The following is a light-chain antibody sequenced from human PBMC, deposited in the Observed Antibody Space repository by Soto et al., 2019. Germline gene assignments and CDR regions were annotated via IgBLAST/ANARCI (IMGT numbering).Light chain of an antibody. Sequence: DIQMTQSPSSLSASAGDTVTITCRASQGIRNFLAWYQQKPGKVPKLLIYAASTLQSGVPSRFSGSGSGTEFTLTISSLQPEDVATYYCQKYNSAPWTFGQGTKVEIK. V-gene: IGKV1-27*01. J-gene: IGKJ1*01. CDR3: QKYNSAPWT. CDR1: QGIRNF. CDR2: AAS.